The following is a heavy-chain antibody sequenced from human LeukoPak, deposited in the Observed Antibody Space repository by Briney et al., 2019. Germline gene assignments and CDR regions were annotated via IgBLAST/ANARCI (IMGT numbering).Heavy chain of an antibody. D-gene: IGHD6-19*01. J-gene: IGHJ4*02. CDR3: AKVRFPGYSSGWSPCDFDY. CDR2: ISDSGGST. V-gene: IGHV3-23*01. Sequence: GGSLRLSCAASGFTFNNYGMSWVRQAPGKGLEWVSAISDSGGSTYYADSVKGRFAISRDNSKNTLYLQMNSLRAEDTAVYYCAKVRFPGYSSGWSPCDFDYWGQGTLVTVSS. CDR1: GFTFNNYG.